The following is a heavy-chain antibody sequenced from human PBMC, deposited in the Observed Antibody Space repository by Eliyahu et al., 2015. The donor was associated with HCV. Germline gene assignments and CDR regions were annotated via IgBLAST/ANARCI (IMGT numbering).Heavy chain of an antibody. CDR2: VNPDGGAT. V-gene: IGHV1-46*01. J-gene: IGHJ6*02. Sequence: QVQLVQSGAEVKKPGASVKLSCKASGYTFTNYYIHWVRQAPGQGLEWMGIVNPDGGATSYAQKFQGRVTMTRDTSTNTVYMELSSLTSEDTAVYNCAREGGMDVWGQGTTVTVSS. CDR1: GYTFTNYY. CDR3: AREGGMDV.